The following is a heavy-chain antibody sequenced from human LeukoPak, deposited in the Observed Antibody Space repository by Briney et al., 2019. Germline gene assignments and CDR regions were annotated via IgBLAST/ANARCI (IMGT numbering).Heavy chain of an antibody. Sequence: SETLSLTCAVYGTSFIGFHWNWIRRSPTKGLEWIGEINHRGLTNYNPSLKSRVTISIDMSKNRFSLKLRSVTAADTGVYYCARDPTTMIDVSYYFDFWGQGTQVTVSS. CDR2: INHRGLT. D-gene: IGHD3-22*01. J-gene: IGHJ4*02. CDR3: ARDPTTMIDVSYYFDF. CDR1: GTSFIGFH. V-gene: IGHV4-34*01.